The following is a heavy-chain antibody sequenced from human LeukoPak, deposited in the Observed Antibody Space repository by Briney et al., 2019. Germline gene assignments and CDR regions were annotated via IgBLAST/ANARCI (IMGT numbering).Heavy chain of an antibody. Sequence: ASVKVSCKASGYTFTSYAMHWVRQAPGQRLEWMGWINAGNGNTKYSQGFQGRVTITRDTSASTAYMELSSLRSEDMAVYYCARSDSYYDILTGYPLPDYWGQGTLVTVSS. CDR3: ARSDSYYDILTGYPLPDY. V-gene: IGHV1-3*03. CDR2: INAGNGNT. CDR1: GYTFTSYA. D-gene: IGHD3-9*01. J-gene: IGHJ4*02.